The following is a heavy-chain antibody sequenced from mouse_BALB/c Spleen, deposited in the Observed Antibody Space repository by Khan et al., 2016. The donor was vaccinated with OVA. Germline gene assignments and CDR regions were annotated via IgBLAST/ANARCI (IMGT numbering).Heavy chain of an antibody. CDR2: INPRSGYT. Sequence: VQLQQSGAELARPGASVKMSCEASGYTFTSNTMHWVKQRPGQGLEWIGYINPRSGYTNYNQKFKDKATLNADKSSSTAYMQLSSLTSEDSAVYYCARRTTGYAMDYWGQGTSVIVSS. CDR1: GYTFTSNT. V-gene: IGHV1-4*01. D-gene: IGHD2-14*01. J-gene: IGHJ4*01. CDR3: ARRTTGYAMDY.